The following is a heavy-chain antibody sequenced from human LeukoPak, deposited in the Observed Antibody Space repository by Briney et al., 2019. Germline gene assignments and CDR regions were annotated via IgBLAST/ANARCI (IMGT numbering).Heavy chain of an antibody. V-gene: IGHV3-21*01. CDR3: ARDPIIAVAGTGDY. Sequence: GGSLRLSCAASGFTFSSYDMNWVRQAPGKGLEWVSSISSSSIYIYYADSVKGRFTISRDNAKNSLYLQMNSLTAEDTAVYYCARDPIIAVAGTGDYWGQGTLVTVSS. CDR2: ISSSSIYI. CDR1: GFTFSSYD. J-gene: IGHJ4*02. D-gene: IGHD6-19*01.